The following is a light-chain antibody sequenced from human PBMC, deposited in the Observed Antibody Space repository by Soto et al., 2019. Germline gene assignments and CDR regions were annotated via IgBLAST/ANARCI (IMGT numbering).Light chain of an antibody. CDR1: QSISSY. Sequence: IALTQYPGNLFLSPGERGTLSWGAGQSISSYLACYQQKPGQAPTLLSYDASNRAPGIPARFSATGSGTDFTPTISSLETEAFAVYYGQQRSNWPPTFCQGTRLEI. CDR2: DAS. J-gene: IGKJ5*01. V-gene: IGKV3-11*01. CDR3: QQRSNWPPT.